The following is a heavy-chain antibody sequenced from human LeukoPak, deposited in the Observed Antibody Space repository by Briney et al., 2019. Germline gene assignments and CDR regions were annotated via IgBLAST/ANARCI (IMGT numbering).Heavy chain of an antibody. Sequence: SGGSLRLSCAASGFTFSSYEMNWVRQAPGKGLEWVSYISRSGSTIYYADSVKGRFTISRDNAKNSLYLQMNSLRGEDTAVYYCARDGTYAGNSVPFDIWGQGTMVTVSS. CDR1: GFTFSSYE. V-gene: IGHV3-48*03. CDR2: ISRSGSTI. D-gene: IGHD4-23*01. CDR3: ARDGTYAGNSVPFDI. J-gene: IGHJ3*02.